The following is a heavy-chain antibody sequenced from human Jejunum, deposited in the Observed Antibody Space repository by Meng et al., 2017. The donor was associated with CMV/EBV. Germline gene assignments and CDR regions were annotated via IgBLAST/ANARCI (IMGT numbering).Heavy chain of an antibody. CDR2: INPKRGDA. CDR1: GYTVTGYF. J-gene: IGHJ5*02. D-gene: IGHD6-13*01. V-gene: IGHV1-2*02. CDR3: AKRAGYTSSWYEFDP. Sequence: SGYTVTGYFIHWGRQAPGQGLEWMGWINPKRGDANYAERCQGRVTMTRDTSINTVYMEMTSLRSDDTAVYYCAKRAGYTSSWYEFDPWGQGTLVTVSS.